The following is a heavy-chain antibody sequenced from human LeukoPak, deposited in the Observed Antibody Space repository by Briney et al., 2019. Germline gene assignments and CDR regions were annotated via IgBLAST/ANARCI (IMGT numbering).Heavy chain of an antibody. J-gene: IGHJ4*02. Sequence: SETLSLTCTVSGGSISSYYWSWIRQPPGKGLEWIGYIYYSGSTNYNPSLKSRVTISVDTSKNQFSLKLSSVTAADTAVYYCASVDTAMVRAYYFDYWGQGTLVTVSS. V-gene: IGHV4-59*08. CDR1: GGSISSYY. CDR3: ASVDTAMVRAYYFDY. CDR2: IYYSGST. D-gene: IGHD5-18*01.